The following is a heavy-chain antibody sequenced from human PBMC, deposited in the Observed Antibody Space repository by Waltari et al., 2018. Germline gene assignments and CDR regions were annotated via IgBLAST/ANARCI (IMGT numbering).Heavy chain of an antibody. D-gene: IGHD3-22*01. CDR1: GGSISSSSYY. V-gene: IGHV4-39*01. CDR2: IYYSGST. CDR3: ARLGRVYDSSGFRVLSAFDI. J-gene: IGHJ3*02. Sequence: GLVKPSETLSLTCTVSGGSISSSSYYWGWIRQPPGKGLEWIGRIYYSGSTYYNPSLTSRVTISVDTSKNQFSLKLSSVTAADTAVYYCARLGRVYDSSGFRVLSAFDIWGQGTMVTVSS.